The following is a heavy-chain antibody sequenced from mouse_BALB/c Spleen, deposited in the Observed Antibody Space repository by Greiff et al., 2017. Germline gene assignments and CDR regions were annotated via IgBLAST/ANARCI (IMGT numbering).Heavy chain of an antibody. V-gene: IGHV1S34*01. CDR3: ARPYYYGSSSYFDV. CDR1: GYSFTGYY. J-gene: IGHJ1*01. D-gene: IGHD1-1*01. Sequence: LVKPGASVKISCKASGYSFTGYYMHWVKQSHGKSLEWIGYISCYNGATSYNQKFKGKATFTVDTSSSTAYMQFNSLTSEDSAVYYCARPYYYGSSSYFDVWGAGTTVTVSS. CDR2: ISCYNGAT.